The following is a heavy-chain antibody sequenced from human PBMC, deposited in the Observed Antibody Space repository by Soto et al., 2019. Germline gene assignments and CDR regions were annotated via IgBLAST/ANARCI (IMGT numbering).Heavy chain of an antibody. CDR1: GGSISSGGYS. D-gene: IGHD5-12*01. CDR2: IYHSGST. CDR3: ARAQPSRVEMATIYYFDY. V-gene: IGHV4-30-2*01. J-gene: IGHJ4*02. Sequence: QLQLQESGSGLVKPSQTLSLTCAVSGGSISSGGYSWSWIRQPPGKGLEWIGYIYHSGSTYYNPSLKSRVTISVDRSKNQFSLKLSSVTAADTAVYYCARAQPSRVEMATIYYFDYWGQGTLVTVSS.